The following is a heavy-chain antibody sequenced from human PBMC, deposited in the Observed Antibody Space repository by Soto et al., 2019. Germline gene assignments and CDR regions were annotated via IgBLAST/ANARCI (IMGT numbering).Heavy chain of an antibody. J-gene: IGHJ5*02. V-gene: IGHV3-21*01. CDR1: GFTFSSYS. Sequence: GGSLRLSCAASGFTFSSYSMNWVRQAPGKGLEWVSSISSSSSYMYYADSVKGRFTISRDNAKNSLYLQMNSLRAEDTAVYYCARVPRGVNNWFDPWGQGTLVPVSS. D-gene: IGHD2-21*01. CDR2: ISSSSSYM. CDR3: ARVPRGVNNWFDP.